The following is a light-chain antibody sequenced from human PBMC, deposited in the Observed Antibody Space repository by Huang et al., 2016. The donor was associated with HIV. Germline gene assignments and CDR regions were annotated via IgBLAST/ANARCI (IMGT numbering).Light chain of an antibody. CDR3: QQSNDWPLT. V-gene: IGKV3-15*01. CDR2: GAS. Sequence: EIVMTQSPGTLSVSPGERATHSCRASHNINNYLTWYQQKPGQAPRLFIYGASTRATCIPARCSGSGSGTEFTLTISSLQSEDFAVYYCQQSNDWPLTFGGGTKVEIK. J-gene: IGKJ4*01. CDR1: HNINNY.